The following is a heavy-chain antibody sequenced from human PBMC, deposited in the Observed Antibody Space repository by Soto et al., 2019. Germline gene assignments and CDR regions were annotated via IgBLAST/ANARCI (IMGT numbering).Heavy chain of an antibody. V-gene: IGHV1-18*01. CDR2: IGAYNGNT. CDR1: GYTFTSYG. D-gene: IGHD2-2*01. Sequence: QVQLVQSGAEVKKPGASVKVSCKASGYTFTSYGISWVRQAPGQGLEWMGWIGAYNGNTNYAQKLQGRVTMTTDTSTSTAYMELRSLRSDDTAVYYCAREEDCSSTSCSLDYYYYGMDVWGQGTTVTVSS. CDR3: AREEDCSSTSCSLDYYYYGMDV. J-gene: IGHJ6*02.